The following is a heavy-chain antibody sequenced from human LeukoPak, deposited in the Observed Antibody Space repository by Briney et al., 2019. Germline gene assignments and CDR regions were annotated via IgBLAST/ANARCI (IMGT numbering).Heavy chain of an antibody. CDR3: ARTYCSSTSCYLSYYYGMDV. V-gene: IGHV3-33*08. J-gene: IGHJ6*02. CDR1: GFTFSSYA. D-gene: IGHD2-2*01. CDR2: IWYDGSNK. Sequence: GGSLRLSCTASGFTFSSYAMSWVRQAPGKGLEWVAVIWYDGSNKYYADSVKGRFTISRDNSKNTLYLQMNSLRAEDTAVYYCARTYCSSTSCYLSYYYGMDVWGQGTTVTVSS.